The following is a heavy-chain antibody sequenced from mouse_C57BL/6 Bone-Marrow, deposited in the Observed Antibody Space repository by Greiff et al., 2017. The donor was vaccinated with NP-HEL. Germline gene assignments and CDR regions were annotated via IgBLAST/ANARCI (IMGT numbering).Heavy chain of an antibody. V-gene: IGHV5-6*02. CDR1: GFTFSSYG. CDR3: ARRYYGSSEGFAY. J-gene: IGHJ3*01. Sequence: EVMLVESGGDLVKPGGSLKLSCAASGFTFSSYGMSWVRQTPDKRLEWVATISSGGSYTYYPDSVKGRFTISRDNAKNTLYLQMSSLKSEDTAMYYCARRYYGSSEGFAYWGQGTLVTVSA. D-gene: IGHD1-1*01. CDR2: ISSGGSYT.